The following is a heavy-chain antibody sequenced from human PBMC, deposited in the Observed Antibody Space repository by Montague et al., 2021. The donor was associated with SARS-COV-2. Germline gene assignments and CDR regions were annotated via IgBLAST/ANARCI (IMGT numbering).Heavy chain of an antibody. CDR2: IFYSGST. CDR3: AREGGTKSSHWWGAFDS. Sequence: SETLSLTRTASGDSMSGYYWSWVRQAPGTGLEWIGYIFYSGSTSYNPSLNSRVTISIDTSKKQFSLKLTSVTAADTAVYFCAREGGTKSSHWWGAFDSWGHGTLVTVSS. J-gene: IGHJ5*01. D-gene: IGHD2-15*01. V-gene: IGHV4-59*01. CDR1: GDSMSGYY.